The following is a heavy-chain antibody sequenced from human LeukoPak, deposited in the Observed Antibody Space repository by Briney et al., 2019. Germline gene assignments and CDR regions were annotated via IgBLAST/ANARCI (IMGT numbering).Heavy chain of an antibody. Sequence: GGSLRLSCAASGFTFSSYAMSWVRQAPGKGLELVSTINFSSSTTYYADSVQGRFTISRDNSKNTLYLRMNSLRAEDTAVYYCAKDRVTSGWYVYDYWGQGTLASVS. CDR1: GFTFSSYA. V-gene: IGHV3-23*01. D-gene: IGHD6-19*01. J-gene: IGHJ4*02. CDR3: AKDRVTSGWYVYDY. CDR2: INFSSSTT.